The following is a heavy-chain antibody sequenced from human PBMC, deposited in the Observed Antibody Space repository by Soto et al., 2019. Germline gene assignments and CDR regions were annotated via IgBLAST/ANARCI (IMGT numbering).Heavy chain of an antibody. J-gene: IGHJ4*02. Sequence: TGGSLRLSCAASGFTVSSEFMNWVRQAPGKGLEWVSVIYIGGSTYYADAVKGRFTIPRDNSKNMLYLQMNSLRAEDTAMYYCARGKDYFDSSGYYPFDSWGQGTLVTVSS. D-gene: IGHD3-22*01. CDR2: IYIGGST. V-gene: IGHV3-53*01. CDR1: GFTVSSEF. CDR3: ARGKDYFDSSGYYPFDS.